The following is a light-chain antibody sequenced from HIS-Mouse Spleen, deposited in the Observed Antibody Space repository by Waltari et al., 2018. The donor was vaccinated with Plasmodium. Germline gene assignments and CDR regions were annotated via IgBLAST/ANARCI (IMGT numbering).Light chain of an antibody. Sequence: DIQMNQSPSSLSASVAGRVTITCRASQSISSYLNWYQQKPGKAPKLLIYAASSLQSGVPSRFSGSGSGTDFTLTISSLQPEDFATYYCQQNYSTPWTFGQGTKVEIK. CDR2: AAS. CDR1: QSISSY. V-gene: IGKV1-39*01. J-gene: IGKJ1*01. CDR3: QQNYSTPWT.